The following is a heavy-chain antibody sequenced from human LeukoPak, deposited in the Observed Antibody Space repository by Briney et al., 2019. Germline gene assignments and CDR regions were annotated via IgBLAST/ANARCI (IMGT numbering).Heavy chain of an antibody. D-gene: IGHD3-9*01. CDR3: ARDLVMTGPADYYYGMDV. J-gene: IGHJ6*02. Sequence: SETLSLSCTVSGGTISGYYWSWIRQHPGKGLEWIGYIFYTGSTYYNPSLKSRVTISLNTSKNKFSLKVNSVTAADTAVYYCARDLVMTGPADYYYGMDVWGQGTTVIVCS. CDR1: GGTISGYY. CDR2: IFYTGST. V-gene: IGHV4-31*03.